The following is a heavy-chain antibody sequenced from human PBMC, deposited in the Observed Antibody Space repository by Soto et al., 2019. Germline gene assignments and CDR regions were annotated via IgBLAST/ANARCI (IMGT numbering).Heavy chain of an antibody. Sequence: GGSLRLSCAASGFSFSSFSMNWVRQAPGKGLEWVSYIGSSGSTIYYAESVKGRFTISRDKAKNSVYLQMNSLRADDTAVYYCARGLGSDVWGKGTTVTVSS. CDR3: ARGLGSDV. CDR2: IGSSGSTI. J-gene: IGHJ6*04. D-gene: IGHD1-26*01. V-gene: IGHV3-48*01. CDR1: GFSFSSFS.